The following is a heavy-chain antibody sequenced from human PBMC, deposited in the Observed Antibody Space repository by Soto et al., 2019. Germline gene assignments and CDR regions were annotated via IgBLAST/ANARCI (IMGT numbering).Heavy chain of an antibody. J-gene: IGHJ6*02. Sequence: EVQLLESGGGLVQPGGSPRLSCAASGFTFSSYAMSWVRQAPGKGLEWVSAISGSGGSTYYADSVKGRFTISRDNSKNTLYLQMNSLRAEDTAVYYCAKDQGYCSSTSCHGYYYYGMDVWGQGTTVTVSS. CDR3: AKDQGYCSSTSCHGYYYYGMDV. D-gene: IGHD2-2*01. CDR1: GFTFSSYA. V-gene: IGHV3-23*01. CDR2: ISGSGGST.